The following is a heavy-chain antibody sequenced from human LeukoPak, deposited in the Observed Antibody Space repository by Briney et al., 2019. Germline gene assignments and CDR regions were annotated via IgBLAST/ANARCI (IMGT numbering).Heavy chain of an antibody. V-gene: IGHV3-7*03. CDR1: GFTLSSYW. J-gene: IGHJ5*02. D-gene: IGHD5-12*01. Sequence: GGSLRLSCAASGFTLSSYWMIWVRQAPGKGLEWVANIKQDGSEISYVDSVKGRFTISRDNAKNSLYLQMNSLRAEDTAVYYCAPQQTYSPYNWFDPWGQGTLVTVSS. CDR2: IKQDGSEI. CDR3: APQQTYSPYNWFDP.